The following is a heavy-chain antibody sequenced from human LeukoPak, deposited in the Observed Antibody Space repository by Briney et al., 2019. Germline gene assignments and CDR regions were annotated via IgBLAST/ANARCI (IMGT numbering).Heavy chain of an antibody. CDR1: GFSFNNYA. D-gene: IGHD5-12*01. V-gene: IGHV3-23*01. CDR2: IIASSGST. J-gene: IGHJ4*02. Sequence: GGSLRLSCAASGFSFNNYAMGWVRQAPGKGLEWVSIIIASSGSTFYADSVKGRFTISRDNSKNTLYLQMNSLRVEDTAVYYCVKGGYDFVEVAYFDFWGQGTLVNVSS. CDR3: VKGGYDFVEVAYFDF.